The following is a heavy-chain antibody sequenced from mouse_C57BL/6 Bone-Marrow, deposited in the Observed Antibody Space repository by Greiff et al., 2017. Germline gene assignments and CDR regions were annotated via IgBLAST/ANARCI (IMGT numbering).Heavy chain of an antibody. V-gene: IGHV5-6*01. J-gene: IGHJ2*01. Sequence: EVKLQESGGDLVKPGGSLKLSCAASGFTFSSYGMSWVRQTPDKRLEWVATISSGGSYTYYPYSVKVRFTISRDNAKNTLYLQMSSLKSEDTARYYCARQFSYSNYDYFDYWGQGTTLTVSS. CDR2: ISSGGSYT. D-gene: IGHD2-5*01. CDR1: GFTFSSYG. CDR3: ARQFSYSNYDYFDY.